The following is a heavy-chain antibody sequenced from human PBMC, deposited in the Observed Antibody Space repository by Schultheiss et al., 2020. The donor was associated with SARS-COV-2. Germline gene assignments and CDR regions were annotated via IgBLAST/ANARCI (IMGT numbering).Heavy chain of an antibody. CDR1: AFTLSTHA. CDR3: AKVVNRGDGYNYYYYYGMDV. CDR2: MSGDDGST. J-gene: IGHJ6*02. Sequence: GGSLRLSCAASAFTLSTHAMNWVRQAPGKGLEWVSGMSGDDGSTYYADSVKGRFTISRDSSNNTLYLQMNSLRAEDTAVYYCAKVVNRGDGYNYYYYYGMDVWGQGTKVTVSS. D-gene: IGHD5-24*01. V-gene: IGHV3-23*01.